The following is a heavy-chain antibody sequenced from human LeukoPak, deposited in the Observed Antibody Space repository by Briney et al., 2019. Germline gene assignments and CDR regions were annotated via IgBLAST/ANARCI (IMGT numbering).Heavy chain of an antibody. D-gene: IGHD3-22*01. Sequence: ASVKVSCKTSGYTFTSYGMHWVRQAPGQSLEWMGWINGGNGNTKYSEKFQGRVTIIRDTSASTAYMELSGLRSEDTAVYYCARVPLHDDSGHYYPHWGQGTLVTVSS. CDR1: GYTFTSYG. CDR2: INGGNGNT. V-gene: IGHV1-3*01. CDR3: ARVPLHDDSGHYYPH. J-gene: IGHJ1*01.